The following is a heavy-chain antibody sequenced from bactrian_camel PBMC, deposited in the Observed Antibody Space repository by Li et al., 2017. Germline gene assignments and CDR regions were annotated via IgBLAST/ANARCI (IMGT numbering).Heavy chain of an antibody. CDR3: ATGVYRAHELTHGLAWRGYTY. J-gene: IGHJ4*01. CDR2: IGTNGNH. Sequence: HVQLVESGGGSVQAGGSLRLSCAGSGYSSRRVCMGGFRQAPGKAREGVAGIGTNGNHVLRDAVKGRFTISRDNAKTTLFLQMNDLKPEDTGTYYCATGVYRAHELTHGLAWRGYTYWSQGTQVTVS. D-gene: IGHD1*01. CDR1: GYSSRRVC. V-gene: IGHV3S6*01.